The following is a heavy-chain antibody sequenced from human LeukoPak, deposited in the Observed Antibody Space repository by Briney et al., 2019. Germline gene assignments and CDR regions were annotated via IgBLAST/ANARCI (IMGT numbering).Heavy chain of an antibody. J-gene: IGHJ4*02. CDR2: ISGSGGST. CDR1: GFTFSSYA. D-gene: IGHD3-22*01. CDR3: AKDHDSSEVPHDFDY. V-gene: IGHV3-23*01. Sequence: GGSLRLSCAASGFTFSSYAMSWVRQAPGKGLEWVPGISGSGGSTYYADSVKGRFTISRDNSKNTLYLQMNSLRAEDTAVYYCAKDHDSSEVPHDFDYWGQGTLVTVSS.